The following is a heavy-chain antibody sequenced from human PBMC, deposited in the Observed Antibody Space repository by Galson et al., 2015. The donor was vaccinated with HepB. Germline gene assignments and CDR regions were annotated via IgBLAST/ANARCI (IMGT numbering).Heavy chain of an antibody. CDR1: GFTFSSYG. J-gene: IGHJ3*02. V-gene: IGHV3-30*18. Sequence: SLRLSCAASGFTFSSYGMHWARQAPGKGLEWVAVISYDGSNKYYADSVKGRFTISRDNSKNTLYLQMNSLRAEDTAVYYCAKDPRGLLNDAFDIWGQGTMVTVSS. CDR2: ISYDGSNK. CDR3: AKDPRGLLNDAFDI. D-gene: IGHD5-18*01.